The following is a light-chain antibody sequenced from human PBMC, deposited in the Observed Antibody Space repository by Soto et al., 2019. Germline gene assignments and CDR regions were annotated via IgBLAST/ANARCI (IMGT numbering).Light chain of an antibody. Sequence: QSVLTQPPSASGTPGQRVTISCSGSTSNIGRSTVSWYQQFPGAAPKPLIYSNTQRPLGGPVRFSGSKSDTSASLAISGLQSEDEAYYYCATWNEGVFVFGIGTKVTVL. V-gene: IGLV1-44*01. J-gene: IGLJ1*01. CDR3: ATWNEGVFV. CDR1: TSNIGRST. CDR2: SNT.